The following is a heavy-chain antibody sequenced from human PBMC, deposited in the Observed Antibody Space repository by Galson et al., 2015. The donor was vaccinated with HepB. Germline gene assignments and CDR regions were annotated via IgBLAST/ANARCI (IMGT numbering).Heavy chain of an antibody. CDR1: GFTFSNYA. D-gene: IGHD2-8*02. V-gene: IGHV3-23*01. CDR3: ARVGFCTGNCYRAFDI. Sequence: SLRLSCAASGFTFSNYAMSWVRQAPGKGLEWVSAISGSGAETYFLDSVKGRFTISRDNSKNTLYLQMNSLRAEDTALYFCARVGFCTGNCYRAFDIWGQGTMVTVPS. CDR2: ISGSGAET. J-gene: IGHJ3*02.